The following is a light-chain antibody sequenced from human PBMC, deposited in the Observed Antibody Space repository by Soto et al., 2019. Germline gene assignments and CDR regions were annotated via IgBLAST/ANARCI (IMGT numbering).Light chain of an antibody. Sequence: LTQPASVSGSPGQSITISCTGTSSDVGSYNLVSWYQQHPGKAPKLMIYEVSKRPSGVSNRFSGSKSGNTASLTISGLQAEDEADYYCCSYAGTPYVFGTGTKSPS. CDR1: SSDVGSYNL. CDR2: EVS. J-gene: IGLJ1*01. V-gene: IGLV2-23*02. CDR3: CSYAGTPYV.